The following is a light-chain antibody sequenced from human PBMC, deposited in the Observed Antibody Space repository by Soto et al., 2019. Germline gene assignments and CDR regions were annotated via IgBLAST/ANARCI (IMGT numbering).Light chain of an antibody. J-gene: IGKJ1*01. Sequence: DIVMTQSPATLSVSPGDRVTLSCRGSQTVSNNLAWYQQKPGQAPRLLISSASTRATGVPGRFTGSGSGTDLTLTISSLQSEDFALYYCQHYYKWPPTFGQGTKVEI. CDR1: QTVSNN. CDR2: SAS. V-gene: IGKV3-15*01. CDR3: QHYYKWPPT.